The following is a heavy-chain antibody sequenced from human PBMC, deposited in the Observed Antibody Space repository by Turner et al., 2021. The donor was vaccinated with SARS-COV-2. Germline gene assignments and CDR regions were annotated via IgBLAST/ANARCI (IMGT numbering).Heavy chain of an antibody. CDR3: ARDRAFGDSSGRDY. D-gene: IGHD3-22*01. V-gene: IGHV3-33*01. Sequence: QVQLVEYGGGVVEHRRYLRRSCSASGFNFSSYGRHWVHQPPGKGLEWVAVIWFDGSNKYYADSVKGRFTISRDNSKNTLYLQMNSLRAEDTAVYYCARDRAFGDSSGRDYWGQGTLVTVSS. CDR1: GFNFSSYG. CDR2: IWFDGSNK. J-gene: IGHJ4*02.